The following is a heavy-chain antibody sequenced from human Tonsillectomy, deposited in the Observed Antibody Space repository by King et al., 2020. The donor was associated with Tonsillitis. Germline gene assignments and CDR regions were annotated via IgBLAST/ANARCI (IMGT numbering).Heavy chain of an antibody. D-gene: IGHD5-12*01. J-gene: IGHJ3*02. Sequence: VQLVQSGAEVKKPGSSVKVSCKASGGTFSSYAISWVRQAPGQGLEWMGGIIPIFGTANYAQKFQGRVTITADESTSTAYMELSSLRSEDTAVYYCARMDAISGYDWVGAFDIWGQGTMVTVSS. CDR3: ARMDAISGYDWVGAFDI. CDR1: GGTFSSYA. CDR2: IIPIFGTA. V-gene: IGHV1-69*12.